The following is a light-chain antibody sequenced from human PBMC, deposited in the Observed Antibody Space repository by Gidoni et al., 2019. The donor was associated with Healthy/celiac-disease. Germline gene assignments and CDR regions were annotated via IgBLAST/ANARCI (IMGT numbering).Light chain of an antibody. CDR3: QQYGSSPKT. CDR1: QSVSSSY. CDR2: GAS. J-gene: IGKJ1*01. V-gene: IGKV3-20*01. Sequence: EIVLTQSPGTLSLSPGERATLSCRASQSVSSSYLAWYQQKPGQAPRLLNYGASSRAPGIPDRFSGSGSGTDFTLTISRLEPEDFAVYYCQQYGSSPKTFGQGTKVEIK.